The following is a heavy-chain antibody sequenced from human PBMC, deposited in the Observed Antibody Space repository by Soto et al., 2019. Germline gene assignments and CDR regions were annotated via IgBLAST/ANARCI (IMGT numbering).Heavy chain of an antibody. CDR1: GCSISSYY. CDR2: IYYSGST. Sequence: SETLSLTCTVSGCSISSYYWSWIRQPPGKGLEWIGYIYYSGSTNYNPSLKSRVTISVDTSKNQFSLKLSSVTAADTAVYYCARGGVTYDLYYFDYWGQGTLVTVSS. V-gene: IGHV4-59*01. D-gene: IGHD2-21*02. J-gene: IGHJ4*02. CDR3: ARGGVTYDLYYFDY.